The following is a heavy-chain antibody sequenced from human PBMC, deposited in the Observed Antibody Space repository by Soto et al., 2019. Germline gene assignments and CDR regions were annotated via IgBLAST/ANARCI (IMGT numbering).Heavy chain of an antibody. CDR2: IKEDASEE. CDR3: ATATSSPFSNFDS. CDR1: GFTFNTYW. J-gene: IGHJ4*02. V-gene: IGHV3-7*01. D-gene: IGHD2-2*01. Sequence: EVQLVQSGGDLGQPGGSLRLSCVASGFTFNTYWLTWVRQAPGMGLEWVAGIKEDASEEVYVDSVKGRFSISRDNAKNSLYLQQNSPRAEYTAVYYCATATSSPFSNFDSWGQGSLVTVSS.